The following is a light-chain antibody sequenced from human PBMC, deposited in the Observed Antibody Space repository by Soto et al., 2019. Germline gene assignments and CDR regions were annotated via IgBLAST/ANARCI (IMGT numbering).Light chain of an antibody. CDR2: GAS. V-gene: IGKV3-20*01. CDR3: QQYGNSRWT. CDR1: QSVSSRY. Sequence: EIVLTQSPGTLSLSPGERATLSCRASQSVSSRYLALYQQKPGQAPRLLISGASTRATGFPDRFSGSGSGTDFTLTISRLEPEDFAVYYCQQYGNSRWTFGQETQVEIK. J-gene: IGKJ1*01.